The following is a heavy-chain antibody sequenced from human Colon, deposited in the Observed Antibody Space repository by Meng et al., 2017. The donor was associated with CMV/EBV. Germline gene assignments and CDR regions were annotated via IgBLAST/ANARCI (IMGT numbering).Heavy chain of an antibody. Sequence: SETLSLTCTVSGASIRSYYWTWIRQSPGKGLEFIGHIFSGGSPNYNPSLNSRVTITQDMVKNQFSLKLTSVTAADTATYYCARDFSSYFDYWGQG. CDR2: IFSGGSP. CDR1: GASIRSYY. CDR3: ARDFSSYFDY. V-gene: IGHV4-59*01. J-gene: IGHJ4*02. D-gene: IGHD6-13*01.